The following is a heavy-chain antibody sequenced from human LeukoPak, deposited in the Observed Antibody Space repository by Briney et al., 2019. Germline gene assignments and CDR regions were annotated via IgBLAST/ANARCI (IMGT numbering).Heavy chain of an antibody. V-gene: IGHV4-59*01. CDR1: GGSISSYY. CDR2: IYYSGST. J-gene: IGHJ4*02. Sequence: PSETLSLTCTVSGGSISSYYWSWIRQPPGKGLEWIAYIYYSGSTNYNPSLKSRVTISVDTSKNQFSLKLSSVTAADTAVYYCARDCGGDRYLDYWGQGTLVTVSS. CDR3: ARDCGGDRYLDY. D-gene: IGHD2-21*02.